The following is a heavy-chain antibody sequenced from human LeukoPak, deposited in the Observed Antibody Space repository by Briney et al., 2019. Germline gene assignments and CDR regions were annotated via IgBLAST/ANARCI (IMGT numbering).Heavy chain of an antibody. J-gene: IGHJ4*02. D-gene: IGHD2-2*01. CDR3: ARADCSSTSCYRRSFYY. CDR1: GYTFTSYG. Sequence: ASVKVSCKASGYTFTSYGISWVRQAPGQGLEWMGWISAYNGNTNYAQELQGRVTMTTDTSTSTAYMELRSLRSDDTAVYYCARADCSSTSCYRRSFYYWGQGTLVTVSS. V-gene: IGHV1-18*01. CDR2: ISAYNGNT.